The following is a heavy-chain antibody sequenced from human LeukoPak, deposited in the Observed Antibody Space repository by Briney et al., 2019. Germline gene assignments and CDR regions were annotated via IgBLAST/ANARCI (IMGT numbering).Heavy chain of an antibody. CDR3: ARSLKGHFFDY. CDR1: GGSISSYY. CDR2: IYTSGST. Sequence: SETLSLACTVSGGSISSYYWSWIRQPAGKGLEWIGRIYTSGSTNYNPSLKSRVTMSVDTSKNQFSLRVSSVTAADTAIYYCARSLKGHFFDYWGLGSLLTVSS. V-gene: IGHV4-4*07. J-gene: IGHJ4*01.